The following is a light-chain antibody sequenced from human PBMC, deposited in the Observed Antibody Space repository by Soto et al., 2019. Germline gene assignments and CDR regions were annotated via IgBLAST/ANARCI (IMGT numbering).Light chain of an antibody. V-gene: IGLV2-11*01. CDR1: SSDVGGYNY. CDR3: CSYGGSFYV. CDR2: DVN. Sequence: QSVLXQPHSVSGSPGQSVAISCSGTSSDVGGYNYVSWYQQHPGKAPKLIIFDVNKRPSGVPDRFSGSKSGSTASLTISGLQAEDEANYYCCSYGGSFYVVGTGTKVTVL. J-gene: IGLJ1*01.